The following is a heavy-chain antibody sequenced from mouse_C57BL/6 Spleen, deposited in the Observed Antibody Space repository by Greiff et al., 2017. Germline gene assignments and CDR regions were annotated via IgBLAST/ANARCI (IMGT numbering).Heavy chain of an antibody. J-gene: IGHJ4*01. CDR1: GYSFTGYY. Sequence: EVQLQQSGPELVKPGASVKISCKASGYSFTGYYMNWVKQSPEKSLEWIGEINPSTGGTTYNQKFKAKAPLTVDKSSSTAYMQLKSLTSEDSAVYYCARSNYVDYYAMDYWGQGTSVTVSS. D-gene: IGHD2-5*01. CDR3: ARSNYVDYYAMDY. V-gene: IGHV1-42*01. CDR2: INPSTGGT.